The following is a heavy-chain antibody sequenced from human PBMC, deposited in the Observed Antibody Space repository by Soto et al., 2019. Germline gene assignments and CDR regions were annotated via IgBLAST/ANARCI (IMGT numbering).Heavy chain of an antibody. CDR3: ATDLQSGWNYFDY. Sequence: ASVKVSCKVSGYTLTELSMHWVRRAPGKGLEWMGGFDPEDGETIYAQKFQGRVTMTEDTSTDTAYMELSSLRSEDTAVYYCATDLQSGWNYFDYWGQGTLVTVSS. J-gene: IGHJ4*02. D-gene: IGHD3-22*01. CDR1: GYTLTELS. V-gene: IGHV1-24*01. CDR2: FDPEDGET.